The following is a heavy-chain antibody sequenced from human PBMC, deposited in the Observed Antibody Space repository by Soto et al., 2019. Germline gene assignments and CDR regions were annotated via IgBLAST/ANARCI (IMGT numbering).Heavy chain of an antibody. CDR3: ARDLAAAGYYYGMDV. Sequence: QVQLVQSGAEVKKPGSSVKVSCKASGGTFSSYTISWVRQAPGQGLEWMGRIIPILGIANYAQKFQGRVTITADKSTSTAYMELSSLRSEDTAVYYCARDLAAAGYYYGMDVWGKGTTVTVSS. J-gene: IGHJ6*04. CDR1: GGTFSSYT. V-gene: IGHV1-69*08. D-gene: IGHD6-13*01. CDR2: IIPILGIA.